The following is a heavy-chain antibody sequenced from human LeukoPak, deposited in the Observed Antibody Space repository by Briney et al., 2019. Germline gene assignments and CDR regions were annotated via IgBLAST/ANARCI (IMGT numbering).Heavy chain of an antibody. CDR2: ISSSSSTI. V-gene: IGHV3-48*01. Sequence: TGGSLRLSCAASGFTFGSYSMNWVRQAPGKGLEWVSYISSSSSTIYYADSVKGRFTISRDNAKNSLYLQMNSLRAEDTAVYYCARDWMVRGVITNWFDPWGQGTLVTVSS. D-gene: IGHD3-10*01. CDR3: ARDWMVRGVITNWFDP. J-gene: IGHJ5*02. CDR1: GFTFGSYS.